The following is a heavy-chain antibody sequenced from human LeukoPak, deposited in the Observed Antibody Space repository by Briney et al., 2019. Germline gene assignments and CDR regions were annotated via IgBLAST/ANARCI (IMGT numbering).Heavy chain of an antibody. D-gene: IGHD3-10*01. Sequence: GGSLRLSCAASGFTFRTYWMHWVRHAPGKGLMWVSRINTEGSSTSYADSVKGRFTISRDNAKNSLYLQMNSLRAEDTAVYCCARAGTVYYGSGAFDYWGQGTLVTVSS. J-gene: IGHJ4*02. CDR1: GFTFRTYW. CDR3: ARAGTVYYGSGAFDY. V-gene: IGHV3-74*01. CDR2: INTEGSST.